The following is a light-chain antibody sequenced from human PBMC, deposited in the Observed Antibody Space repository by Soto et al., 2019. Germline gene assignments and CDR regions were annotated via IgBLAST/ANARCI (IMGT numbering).Light chain of an antibody. CDR2: AAS. Sequence: DIQMTQSPSSLSASVGDRVTITCRAGQYIGRYLNWYQQKPGKAPKLLIYAASSLHSGVPSRFSGSGSGTDFTLTISSLQPEDFATYSYQQTYRTPLTFGGGTKVEIK. CDR1: QYIGRY. CDR3: QQTYRTPLT. J-gene: IGKJ4*01. V-gene: IGKV1-39*01.